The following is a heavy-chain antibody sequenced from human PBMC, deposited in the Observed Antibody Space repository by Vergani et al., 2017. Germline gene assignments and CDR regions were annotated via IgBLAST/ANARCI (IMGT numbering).Heavy chain of an antibody. CDR2: ISYDGSNK. J-gene: IGHJ6*03. CDR3: ARSESHYYYYMDV. V-gene: IGHV3-30-3*01. CDR1: GFTFSSYP. Sequence: QVQLVESGGGVVQPGRSLRLSCAASGFTFSSYPMHWVRQAPGKGLEWVAVISYDGSNKYYADSVKGRFTISRDNSKNTLYLQMNSLRAEDTAVYYCARSESHYYYYMDVWGKGTTVTVSS.